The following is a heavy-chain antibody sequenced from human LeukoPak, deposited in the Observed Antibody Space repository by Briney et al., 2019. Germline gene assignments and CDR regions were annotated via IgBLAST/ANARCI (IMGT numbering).Heavy chain of an antibody. CDR2: INHSGST. CDR1: GGSFSGYY. D-gene: IGHD2-21*02. Sequence: SETLSLTCAVYGGSFSGYYWSWIRQPPGKGLEWIGEINHSGSTNYNPSLKSRVTISVDTSKNQFSLKLSSVTAADTAVYYCARSRVVVTAIPGAFDIWGQGTLVTVSS. V-gene: IGHV4-34*01. CDR3: ARSRVVVTAIPGAFDI. J-gene: IGHJ4*02.